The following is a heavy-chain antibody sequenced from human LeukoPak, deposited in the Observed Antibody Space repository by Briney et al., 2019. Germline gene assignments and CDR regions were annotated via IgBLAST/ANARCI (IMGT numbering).Heavy chain of an antibody. CDR3: AREHPDSPLFQH. J-gene: IGHJ1*01. D-gene: IGHD3-22*01. V-gene: IGHV1-69*05. CDR2: IIPIFGTA. Sequence: SVKVSCKASGGTFSSYAISWGRKAPGQGLEWMGGIIPIFGTANYAQKFQGRVTITTDESTSTAYMELSSLRSEDTAVYYCAREHPDSPLFQHWGQGTLVTVSS. CDR1: GGTFSSYA.